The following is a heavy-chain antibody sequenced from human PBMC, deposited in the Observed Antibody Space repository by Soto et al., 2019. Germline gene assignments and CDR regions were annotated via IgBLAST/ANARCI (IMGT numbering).Heavy chain of an antibody. V-gene: IGHV3-13*01. CDR1: GFTFSTYD. CDR2: IGTDDDT. Sequence: WGSLRLCCVGFGFTFSTYDMHWVRQNVGKGLEWVSSIGTDDDTYYLDSVRGRFTISRDNSKNTLYLQMNSLRAEDTAVYYCAKDCCSSTSCFYYSHXWCQATLVTVS. J-gene: IGHJ4*02. CDR3: AKDCCSSTSCFYYSHX. D-gene: IGHD2-2*01.